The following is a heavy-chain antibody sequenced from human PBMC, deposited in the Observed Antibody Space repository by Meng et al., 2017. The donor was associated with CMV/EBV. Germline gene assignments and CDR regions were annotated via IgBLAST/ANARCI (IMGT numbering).Heavy chain of an antibody. J-gene: IGHJ6*02. CDR1: GYTFTSYD. V-gene: IGHV1-8*01. D-gene: IGHD1-26*01. CDR3: ARGFREWELYTGVGGMDV. Sequence: ASVKVSCKASGYTFTSYDINWVRQATGQGLEWMGWMNPNSGNTGYAQKFQGRVTMTRNTSISTAYMELSNLRSEDTAVYYCARGFREWELYTGVGGMDVWGQGTTVTVSS. CDR2: MNPNSGNT.